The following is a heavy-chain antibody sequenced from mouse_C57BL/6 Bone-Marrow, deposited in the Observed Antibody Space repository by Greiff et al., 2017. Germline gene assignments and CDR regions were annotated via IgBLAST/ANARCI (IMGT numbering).Heavy chain of an antibody. CDR2: IDPSDSYT. Sequence: QVQLQQPGAELVMPGASVKLSCKASGYTFTSYWMHWVKQRPGPGLEWIGEIDPSDSYTNYNQTFKGKSTLTVDKSSSPADMQLSSLTSEDSAVYYCARNDYDGFAYWGQGTLVTVSA. J-gene: IGHJ3*01. D-gene: IGHD2-4*01. V-gene: IGHV1-69*01. CDR1: GYTFTSYW. CDR3: ARNDYDGFAY.